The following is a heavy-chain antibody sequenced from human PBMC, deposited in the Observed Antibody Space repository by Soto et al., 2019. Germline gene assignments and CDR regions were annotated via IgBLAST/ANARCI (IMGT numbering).Heavy chain of an antibody. J-gene: IGHJ4*02. D-gene: IGHD5-12*01. CDR3: AKREVFYSGYDWCYFDY. V-gene: IGHV3-23*01. Sequence: GGSLRLSCAASGFTFSSYAMSWVRQAPGKGLEWVSAISGSGGSTYYADSVKGRFTISRDNSKNTLYLQMNSLRAEDTAVYYCAKREVFYSGYDWCYFDYWGQGTLVTVSS. CDR2: ISGSGGST. CDR1: GFTFSSYA.